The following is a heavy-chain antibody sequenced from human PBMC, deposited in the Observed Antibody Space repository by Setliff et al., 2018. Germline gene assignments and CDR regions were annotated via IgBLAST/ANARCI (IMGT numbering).Heavy chain of an antibody. CDR2: IYHSGST. Sequence: SETLSLTCAVSGYSISSGYHWAWIRQLPGKGLEWIGTIYHSGSTYYNPSLKSRVTMSVDTFKSQFSLKLTSVTAADTAVYYCARAPRYFDSTGSYFDFWGQGTLVTVSS. CDR1: GYSISSGYH. J-gene: IGHJ4*02. CDR3: ARAPRYFDSTGSYFDF. D-gene: IGHD3-22*01. V-gene: IGHV4-38-2*01.